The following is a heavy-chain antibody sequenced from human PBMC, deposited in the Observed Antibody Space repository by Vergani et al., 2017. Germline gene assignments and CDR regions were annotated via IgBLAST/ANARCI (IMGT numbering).Heavy chain of an antibody. CDR1: GGSISTSDDY. J-gene: IGHJ3*02. CDR2: IFHSGRT. CDR3: ARESVRSSRTFDI. D-gene: IGHD2-15*01. Sequence: QVQLQESGPGLVKPSQTLSLTCTVSGGSISTSDDYWGWLRQRPGKGLEWIGYIFHSGRTYSNPSFQSRLSMSVDTSRNQFSLRLNSVTATDPAVYYCARESVRSSRTFDIWGQGTMVTVSS. V-gene: IGHV4-30-4*08.